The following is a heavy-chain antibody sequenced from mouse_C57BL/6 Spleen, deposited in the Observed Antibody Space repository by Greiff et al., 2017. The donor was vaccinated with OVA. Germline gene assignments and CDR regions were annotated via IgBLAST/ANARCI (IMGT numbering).Heavy chain of an antibody. V-gene: IGHV3-6*01. CDR1: GYSITSGYY. D-gene: IGHD2-4*01. J-gene: IGHJ4*01. CDR3: ARGNYDYDDAMDY. CDR2: ISYDGSN. Sequence: EVHLVESGPGLVKPSQSLSLTCSVTGYSITSGYYWNWIRQFPGNKLEWMGYISYDGSNNYNPSLKNRISITRDTSKNQFFLKLNSVTTEDTATYYCARGNYDYDDAMDYWGQGTSVTVSS.